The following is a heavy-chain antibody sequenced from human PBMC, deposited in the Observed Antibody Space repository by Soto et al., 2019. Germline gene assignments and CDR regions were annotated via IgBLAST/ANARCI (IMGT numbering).Heavy chain of an antibody. D-gene: IGHD5-12*01. J-gene: IGHJ4*02. CDR3: AKDGRKMATTDHDY. CDR1: GFTFSSYA. CDR2: ISGSGGST. Sequence: EVQLLESGGGLVQPGGSLRLSCAASGFTFSSYAMSWVRQAPGTGLEWVSAISGSGGSTYYADSVKGRFTISRDNSKNTLYLQMNSVRAEDTAVYYCAKDGRKMATTDHDYWGQGTLVTVSS. V-gene: IGHV3-23*01.